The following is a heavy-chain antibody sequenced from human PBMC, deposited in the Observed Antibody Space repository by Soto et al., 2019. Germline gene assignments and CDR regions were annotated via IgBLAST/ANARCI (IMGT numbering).Heavy chain of an antibody. CDR2: INADGTST. J-gene: IGHJ4*02. CDR3: VKVLARGVGVPRFYFDS. D-gene: IGHD2-2*01. V-gene: IGHV3-74*01. CDR1: GFTFSNSW. Sequence: DVQLVESGGGLVQPGGSLRLSCAASGFTFSNSWMHWVRQVSGKGLEWVSRINADGTSTSYADSVKGRFTISRDNAKNTLYLHVNSLRAEDTAVYYCVKVLARGVGVPRFYFDSWGQGARSPSPQ.